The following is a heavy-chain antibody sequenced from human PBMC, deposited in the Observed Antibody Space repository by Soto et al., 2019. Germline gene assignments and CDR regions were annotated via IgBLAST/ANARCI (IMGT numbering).Heavy chain of an antibody. D-gene: IGHD4-17*01. CDR3: ARAGGDYGSGLDY. CDR1: SGSISSSNW. V-gene: IGHV4-4*02. J-gene: IGHJ4*02. CDR2: IYHSGST. Sequence: PSETLSLTCAVSSGSISSSNWWSWVRQPPGKGLEWIGEIYHSGSTNYNPSLKSRVTISVDKSKNQFSLKLSSVTAADTAVYYCARAGGDYGSGLDYWGQGTLVTVSS.